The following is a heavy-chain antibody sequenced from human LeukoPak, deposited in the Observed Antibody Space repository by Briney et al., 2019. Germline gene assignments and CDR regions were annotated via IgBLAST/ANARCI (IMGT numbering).Heavy chain of an antibody. CDR2: IYWNDDK. CDR3: AHRAYYYDSSGYYYPTAFDI. V-gene: IGHV2-5*01. CDR1: GFSLSTSGVG. J-gene: IGHJ3*02. Sequence: SGPTLVNPTQTLTLTCTFSGFSLSTSGVGVGWIRQPPGKALEWLALIYWNDDKRYSPSLKSRLTITKDTSKNQVVLTMTNMDPVDTATYYCAHRAYYYDSSGYYYPTAFDIWGQGTMVTVSS. D-gene: IGHD3-22*01.